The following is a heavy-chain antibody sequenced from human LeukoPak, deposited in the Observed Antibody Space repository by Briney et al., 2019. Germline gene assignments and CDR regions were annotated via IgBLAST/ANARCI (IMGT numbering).Heavy chain of an antibody. V-gene: IGHV3-48*01. D-gene: IGHD3-22*01. CDR2: ISSSSSTI. CDR1: GFTFSSYA. Sequence: GGSLRLSCAASGFTFSSYAMSWVRQAPGKGLEWVSYISSSSSTIYYADSVKGRFTISRDNAKNSLYLQMNSLRAEDTAVYYCARDYYDSSGYWMSNYWGQGTLVTVSS. J-gene: IGHJ4*02. CDR3: ARDYYDSSGYWMSNY.